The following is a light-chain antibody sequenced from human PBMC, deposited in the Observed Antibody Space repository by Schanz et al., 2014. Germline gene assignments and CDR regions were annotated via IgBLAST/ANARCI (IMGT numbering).Light chain of an antibody. CDR1: SSDVGGYNY. V-gene: IGLV2-14*01. Sequence: QSALTQHASVSGSPGQSITISCTGTSSDVGGYNYVSWYQQHPGKAPKLMIYEVSKRPSGVPDRFSGSKSGNTASLTISGLQAEDEADYYCATWDDGLTARVFGGGTKLTVL. CDR2: EVS. CDR3: ATWDDGLTARV. J-gene: IGLJ3*02.